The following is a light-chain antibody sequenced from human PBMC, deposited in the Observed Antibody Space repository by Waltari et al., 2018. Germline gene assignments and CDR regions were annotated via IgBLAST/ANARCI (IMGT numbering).Light chain of an antibody. V-gene: IGLV3-1*01. J-gene: IGLJ2*01. CDR2: QNN. CDR3: QAWDSSVV. CDR1: KCGDQS. Sequence: SYELTPPPSVSASPGQTASIPCPGVKCGDQSASWYQQKPGQSPVMVIYQNNKRPSGIPERFSGSNSGNTATLTISGTQAMDEADYYCQAWDSSVVFGGGTKLAVL.